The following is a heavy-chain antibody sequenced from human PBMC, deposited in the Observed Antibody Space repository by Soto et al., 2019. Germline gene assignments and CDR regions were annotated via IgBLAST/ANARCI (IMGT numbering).Heavy chain of an antibody. J-gene: IGHJ4*02. V-gene: IGHV1-46*01. Sequence: ASVKVSCKASGYTFTSYYMHWVRQAPGQGLEWIGIINPSGGSTSYAQKFQGRVTMTRDTSTSTVFMELSSLRSEDTAVYYCASERGYYYDSSGYSVDYWGQGTLVTVSS. CDR2: INPSGGST. CDR1: GYTFTSYY. CDR3: ASERGYYYDSSGYSVDY. D-gene: IGHD3-22*01.